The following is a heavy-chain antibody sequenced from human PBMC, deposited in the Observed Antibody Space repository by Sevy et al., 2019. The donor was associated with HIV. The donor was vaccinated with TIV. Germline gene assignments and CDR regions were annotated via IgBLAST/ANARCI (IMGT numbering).Heavy chain of an antibody. Sequence: SETLSLTCAVSGGSISSGGYSWSWIRQPPGEGLEWIGYIYQSGSTYYNPSLKSRVTISVDRSKNQFSLKLSSVTAADTAVYYCARGFHADYYGSGAFDYWGQGTLVTVSS. V-gene: IGHV4-30-2*01. D-gene: IGHD3-10*01. CDR3: ARGFHADYYGSGAFDY. J-gene: IGHJ4*02. CDR2: IYQSGST. CDR1: GGSISSGGYS.